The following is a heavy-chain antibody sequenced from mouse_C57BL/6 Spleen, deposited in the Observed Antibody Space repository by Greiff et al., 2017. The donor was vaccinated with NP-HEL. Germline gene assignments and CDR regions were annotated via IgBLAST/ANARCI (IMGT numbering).Heavy chain of an antibody. D-gene: IGHD3-1*01. Sequence: QVQLQQSGAELVKPGASVKLSCKASGYTFTSYWMQWVKQRPGQGLEWIGEIDPSDSYTNYNQKFKGKATLTVDTSSSTAYMQLSSLTSEDSAVYYCARKGLGLDYAMDYWGQGTSVTVSS. CDR3: ARKGLGLDYAMDY. V-gene: IGHV1-50*01. CDR1: GYTFTSYW. J-gene: IGHJ4*01. CDR2: IDPSDSYT.